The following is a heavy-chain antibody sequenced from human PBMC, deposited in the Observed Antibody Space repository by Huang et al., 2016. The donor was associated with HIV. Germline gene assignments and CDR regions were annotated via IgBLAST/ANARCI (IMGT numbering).Heavy chain of an antibody. Sequence: QVQLVQSAAEVKKPGASVKVSCKASGFIFTNYALHWVRQAPGKRPEWMGWINPGVGNTQESQKFQGRVTITRDTSASTGYMELSSLRSDDTAIYYCARGLYSSNYIYWGQGTLVTVSS. CDR2: INPGVGNT. J-gene: IGHJ4*02. V-gene: IGHV1-3*01. CDR3: ARGLYSSNYIY. CDR1: GFIFTNYA. D-gene: IGHD4-4*01.